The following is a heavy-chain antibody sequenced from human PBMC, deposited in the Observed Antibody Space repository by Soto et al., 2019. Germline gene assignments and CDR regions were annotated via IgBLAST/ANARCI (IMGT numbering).Heavy chain of an antibody. CDR2: VSAYNGNT. V-gene: IGHV1-18*01. Sequence: ASVKVSCKASGYTFTSYGISWVRQAPGQGLEWMGWVSAYNGNTNYAQKLQGRVTMTTDTSKSTAYMELRSLRSDDTAVYYCARDLFLAYYYDSSGPPDAFDIWGQGTMVTVSS. CDR1: GYTFTSYG. CDR3: ARDLFLAYYYDSSGPPDAFDI. D-gene: IGHD3-22*01. J-gene: IGHJ3*02.